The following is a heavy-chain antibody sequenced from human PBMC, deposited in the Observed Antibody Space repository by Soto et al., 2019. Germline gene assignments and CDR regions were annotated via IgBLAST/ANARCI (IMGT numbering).Heavy chain of an antibody. V-gene: IGHV4-4*02. CDR3: ARELERGDLHEGFDY. J-gene: IGHJ4*02. Sequence: QVQLQESGPGLVKPSGTLSLTCAVSGDSLTSSHWWSWVRQSPGKGLEWIGEIFHSGTTQYNRSLKSRVTLSMDKSKHQFSLNLKSVTAADTAVYYCARELERGDLHEGFDYWGQGTLATVSS. CDR1: GDSLTSSHW. CDR2: IFHSGTT. D-gene: IGHD1-1*01.